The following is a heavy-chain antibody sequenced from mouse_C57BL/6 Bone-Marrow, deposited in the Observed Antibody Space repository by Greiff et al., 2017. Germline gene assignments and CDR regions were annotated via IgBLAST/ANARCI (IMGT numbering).Heavy chain of an antibody. V-gene: IGHV1-64*01. CDR3: ARQGYCGSTRAWFAY. J-gene: IGHJ3*01. CDR1: GYTFTSYS. CDR2: IHPNSGST. Sequence: QVQLQQPGAELVKPGASVKLSCKASGYTFTSYSMHWVQQRPGQGLEWIGMIHPNSGSTNYNEKFKSKSTLTVDKSSSTAYMQLSSLTSEDSAVDYCARQGYCGSTRAWFAYWGQGTLVTVSA. D-gene: IGHD1-1*01.